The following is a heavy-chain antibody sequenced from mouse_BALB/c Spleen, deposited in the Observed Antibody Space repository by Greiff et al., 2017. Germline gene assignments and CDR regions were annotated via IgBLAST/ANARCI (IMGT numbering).Heavy chain of an antibody. J-gene: IGHJ1*01. V-gene: IGHV1-7*01. D-gene: IGHD2-1*01. CDR2: INPSTGYT. CDR3: ARNGNWYFDV. Sequence: VNLVESGAELAKPGASVKMSCKASGYTFTSYWMHWVKQRPGQGLEWIGYINPSTGYTEYNQKFKDKATLTADKSSSTAYMQLSSLTSEDSAVYYCARNGNWYFDVWGAGTTVTVSS. CDR1: GYTFTSYW.